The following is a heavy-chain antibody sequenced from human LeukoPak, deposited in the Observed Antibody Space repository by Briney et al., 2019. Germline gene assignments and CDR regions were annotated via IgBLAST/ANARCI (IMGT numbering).Heavy chain of an antibody. D-gene: IGHD3-22*01. Sequence: PSETLSLTCTVPGGSMSSYYWSWIRQPAGKGLEWIGRIYTSGSTNYNPSLKSRVTMSVDTSKNQFSLKLNSVTAADTAVYYCARDGYYYDSTGYHRFDIWGQGTLVTVSS. J-gene: IGHJ4*02. CDR1: GGSMSSYY. CDR3: ARDGYYYDSTGYHRFDI. CDR2: IYTSGST. V-gene: IGHV4-4*07.